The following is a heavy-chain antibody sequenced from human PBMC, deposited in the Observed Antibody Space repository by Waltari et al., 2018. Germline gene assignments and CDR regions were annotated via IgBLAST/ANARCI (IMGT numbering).Heavy chain of an antibody. V-gene: IGHV4-34*01. CDR2: INHSGST. CDR3: ASGTVTPNYYYGMDV. J-gene: IGHJ6*02. Sequence: QVQLQQWGAGLLKPSETLSLTCAVYGGSFSGYYWRWIRQPPGKGLEWIGEINHSGSTNYNPSLKSRVTISVDTSKNQFSLKLSSVTAADTAVYYCASGTVTPNYYYGMDVWGQGTTVTVSS. CDR1: GGSFSGYY. D-gene: IGHD4-4*01.